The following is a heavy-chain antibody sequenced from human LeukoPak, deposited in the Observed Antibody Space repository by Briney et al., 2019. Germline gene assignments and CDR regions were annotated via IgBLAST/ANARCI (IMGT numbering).Heavy chain of an antibody. CDR3: ARAEVVIAALWYFDL. V-gene: IGHV4-4*02. J-gene: IGHJ2*01. Sequence: PSETLSLTCAVSGGSISSSNWWSWVRQPPGKGLEWIGYIYYSGITIYNPSLKSRITISVDTSKNQFSLKLSSVTAADTAFYYCARAEVVIAALWYFDLWGRGTLVTVSS. CDR2: IYYSGIT. CDR1: GGSISSSNW. D-gene: IGHD2-21*01.